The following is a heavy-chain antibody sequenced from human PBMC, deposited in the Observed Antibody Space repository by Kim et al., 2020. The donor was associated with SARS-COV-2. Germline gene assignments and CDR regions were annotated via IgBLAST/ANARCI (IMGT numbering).Heavy chain of an antibody. J-gene: IGHJ4*02. CDR2: IHPGDSDA. V-gene: IGHV5-51*01. CDR3: AITRGYSYGFLDY. Sequence: GESLKISCKGSGYSFANYWIGWVCHMPGRGREWMAIIHPGDSDARYSPSFQGQVTISADKSISTAYLQWSSLKASDTAIYYCAITRGYSYGFLDYWGQGT. CDR1: GYSFANYW. D-gene: IGHD5-18*01.